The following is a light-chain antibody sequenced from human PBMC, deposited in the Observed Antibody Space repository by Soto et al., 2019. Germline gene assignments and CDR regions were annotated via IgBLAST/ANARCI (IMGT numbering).Light chain of an antibody. V-gene: IGKV3-15*01. J-gene: IGKJ1*01. CDR3: QEYIQWPPGM. CDR2: DTS. Sequence: DIVVTQSPATLSASPGERVTLSCRASQFVSSRLAWYQRRPGQVPRLLIYDTSTRAPGISARFSGSGSGTEVTLTISSLQSEDFSVYYCQEYIQWPPGMFGPGTTVDIK. CDR1: QFVSSR.